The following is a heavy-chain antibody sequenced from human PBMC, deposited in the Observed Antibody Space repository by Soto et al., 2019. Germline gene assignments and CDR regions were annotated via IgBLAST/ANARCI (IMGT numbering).Heavy chain of an antibody. CDR1: GGSFSGYY. CDR2: INHSGST. CDR3: ATTYLGYCSSTSCYHYYYYYGMDV. V-gene: IGHV4-34*01. Sequence: QVQLQQWGAGLLKPSETLSLTCAVYGGSFSGYYWSWIRQPPGKGLEWIGEINHSGSTNYNPSLKKRVTLSVDTSKNQFSLKRSSVTAADTAVYYCATTYLGYCSSTSCYHYYYYYGMDVWGQGTTVTVSS. D-gene: IGHD2-2*01. J-gene: IGHJ6*02.